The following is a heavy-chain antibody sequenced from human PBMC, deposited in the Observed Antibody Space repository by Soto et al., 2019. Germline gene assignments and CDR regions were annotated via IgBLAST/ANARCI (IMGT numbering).Heavy chain of an antibody. CDR1: DDSINNRYY. D-gene: IGHD1-7*01. V-gene: IGHV4-38-2*01. J-gene: IGHJ4*02. CDR3: AVLIRTTRNFDS. CDR2: IYSGGST. Sequence: SETLSLTCALSDDSINNRYYWCWIRQPPGKGLEWSGNIYSGGSTYYNPSLQGRSTISMDVSKNQFSLELTSVTAADTAVYYCAVLIRTTRNFDSWGQGIQVTVSS.